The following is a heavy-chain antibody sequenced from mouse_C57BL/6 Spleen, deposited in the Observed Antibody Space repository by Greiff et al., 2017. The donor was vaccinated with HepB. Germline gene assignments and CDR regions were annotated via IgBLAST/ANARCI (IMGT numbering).Heavy chain of an antibody. CDR2: IRSKSNNYAT. V-gene: IGHV10-1*01. CDR1: GFSFNTYA. CDR3: VRSPYDYGGYYFDY. Sequence: EVQLVESGGGLVQPKGSLKLSCAASGFSFNTYAMNWVRQAPGKGLEWVARIRSKSNNYATYYADSVKDRFTISRDDSESMLYLQMNNLKTEDTAMYYCVRSPYDYGGYYFDYWGQGTTLTVSS. D-gene: IGHD2-4*01. J-gene: IGHJ2*01.